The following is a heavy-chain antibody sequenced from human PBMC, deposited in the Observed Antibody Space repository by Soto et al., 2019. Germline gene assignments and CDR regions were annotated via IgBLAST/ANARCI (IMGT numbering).Heavy chain of an antibody. V-gene: IGHV3-53*01. Sequence: SLSLSCAASGFTVSSNYMSWVRKAPGKGLEWVSVIYSGGSTYYADSVKGRFTISRDNSKNTAYLQMNSLKSEDTAVYFCYLQLLQAVGSEYYYYGMDVWGQGTTVTVSS. CDR1: GFTVSSNY. CDR2: IYSGGST. D-gene: IGHD2-2*01. CDR3: YLQLLQAVGSEYYYYGMDV. J-gene: IGHJ6*02.